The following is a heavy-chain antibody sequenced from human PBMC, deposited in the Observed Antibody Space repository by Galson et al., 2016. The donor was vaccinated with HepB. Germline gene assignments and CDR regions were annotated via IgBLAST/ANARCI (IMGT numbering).Heavy chain of an antibody. D-gene: IGHD2-15*01. CDR1: GYTFTTYY. Sequence: SVKVSCKASGYTFTTYYIHWVRQAPGQGLEWMAMIIPNSGSTTYAQKFRGRVTTSRDTSTSTVYMELSSLRSEDTAVYYCARVLRDSRSYYYHGMDVWGQGTTVTVAS. CDR2: IIPNSGST. J-gene: IGHJ6*02. CDR3: ARVLRDSRSYYYHGMDV. V-gene: IGHV1-46*01.